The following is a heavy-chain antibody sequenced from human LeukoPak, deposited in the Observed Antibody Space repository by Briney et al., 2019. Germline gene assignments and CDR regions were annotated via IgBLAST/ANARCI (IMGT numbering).Heavy chain of an antibody. Sequence: ASVKVSCKVSGYTLTELSMHWVRQAPGKGLEWMGGFDPEDGETIYAQKFQGRVTMTEDTSTDTAYMELSSLRSEDTAVYYCARGGSSHYYDSSGYYKVWGQGTLVTVSS. CDR1: GYTLTELS. CDR2: FDPEDGET. CDR3: ARGGSSHYYDSSGYYKV. D-gene: IGHD3-22*01. V-gene: IGHV1-24*01. J-gene: IGHJ4*02.